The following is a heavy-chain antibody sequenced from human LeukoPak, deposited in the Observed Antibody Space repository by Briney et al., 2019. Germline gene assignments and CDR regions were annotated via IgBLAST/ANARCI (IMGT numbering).Heavy chain of an antibody. CDR1: GGSISSYY. Sequence: SETLSLTCTVSGGSISSYYWSWIRQPPGKGLEWNGYIYHSGSTNYNPSLKSRVTISVDTSKTQISLKLTSVTAAGTAVYYCARHVLAGRRYFDYWGQGTLVTVSS. CDR2: IYHSGST. D-gene: IGHD6-6*01. V-gene: IGHV4-59*08. J-gene: IGHJ4*02. CDR3: ARHVLAGRRYFDY.